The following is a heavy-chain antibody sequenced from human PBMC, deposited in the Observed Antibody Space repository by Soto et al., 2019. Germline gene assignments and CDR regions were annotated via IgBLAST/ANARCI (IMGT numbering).Heavy chain of an antibody. V-gene: IGHV4-39*01. D-gene: IGHD5-12*01. Sequence: SETLSLTCTVSGGSISSSSYYWGWIRQPPGKGLEWIGSIYYSGSTYYNPSLKSRVTISVDTSKNQFSLKLSSVTTADTAVYYCAIQWPRTDYWGQGTLVTVSS. CDR2: IYYSGST. CDR3: AIQWPRTDY. J-gene: IGHJ4*02. CDR1: GGSISSSSYY.